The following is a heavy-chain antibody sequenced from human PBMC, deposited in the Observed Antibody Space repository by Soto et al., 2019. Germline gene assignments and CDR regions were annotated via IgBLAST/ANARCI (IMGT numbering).Heavy chain of an antibody. D-gene: IGHD1-1*01. CDR2: ISGSGGST. J-gene: IGHJ6*02. CDR3: AKYAQPLERRNSSHPLYYYYGMDV. V-gene: IGHV3-23*01. Sequence: GGSLRLSCAASGFTFSSYAMSWVRQAPGKGLEWVSAISGSGGSTYYADSVKGRFTISRDNSKNTLYLQMNSLRAEDTAVYYCAKYAQPLERRNSSHPLYYYYGMDVWGQGTTVTVSS. CDR1: GFTFSSYA.